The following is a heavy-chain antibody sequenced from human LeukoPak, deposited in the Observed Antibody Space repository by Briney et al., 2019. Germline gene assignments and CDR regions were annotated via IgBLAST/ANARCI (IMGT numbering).Heavy chain of an antibody. J-gene: IGHJ6*02. CDR3: ARGPRDFWSGYYPVYYYGMDV. CDR2: INPNSGGT. V-gene: IGHV1-2*06. D-gene: IGHD3-3*01. CDR1: GYTFTGYY. Sequence: ASVKVSCKASGYTFTGYYMRWVRQAPGQGLEWMGRINPNSGGTNYAQKFQGRVTMTRDTSISTAYMELSSLRSEDTAVYYCARGPRDFWSGYYPVYYYGMDVWGQGTTVTVSS.